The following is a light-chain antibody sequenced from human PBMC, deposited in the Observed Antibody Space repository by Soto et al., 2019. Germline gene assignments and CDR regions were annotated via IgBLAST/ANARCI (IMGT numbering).Light chain of an antibody. CDR2: KAS. CDR3: QQHHEYAALT. V-gene: IGKV1-5*03. CDR1: QSVSIW. J-gene: IGKJ1*01. Sequence: DIQMTQSPSTLSASVGDRVTITCRASQSVSIWLAWYQQKPGKAPNLLIYKASSLQSGVPSRFSGSGSGTEFTLTISGLQPEDSATYYWQQHHEYAALTFGQGTKVEIK.